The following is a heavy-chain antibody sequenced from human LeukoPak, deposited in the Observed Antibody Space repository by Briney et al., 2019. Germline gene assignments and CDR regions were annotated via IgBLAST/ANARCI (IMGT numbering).Heavy chain of an antibody. CDR1: GGSISSSSYY. V-gene: IGHV4-39*07. J-gene: IGHJ6*04. CDR3: ARDWGIAAAGSDV. D-gene: IGHD6-13*01. Sequence: SETLSLTCTVSGGSISSSSYYWGWIRQPPGKGLEWIGSIYYSGSTYYNPSLKSRVTISVDTSKNQFSLKLSSVSAADTAVYYCARDWGIAAAGSDVWGKGTTVTVSS. CDR2: IYYSGST.